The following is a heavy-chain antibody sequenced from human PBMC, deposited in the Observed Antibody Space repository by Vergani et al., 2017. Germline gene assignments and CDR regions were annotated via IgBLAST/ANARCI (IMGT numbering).Heavy chain of an antibody. J-gene: IGHJ5*02. CDR2: ISGSGGST. V-gene: IGHV3-23*01. D-gene: IGHD2-2*01. CDR3: AKDPLVVPAAKRINWFDP. Sequence: EVQLLESGGGLVQPGGSLRLSCAASGFTFSSYAMSWVRQAPGKGPEWVSAISGSGGSTYYADSVKGRFTISRDNSKNTLYLQMNSLRAEDTAVYYCAKDPLVVPAAKRINWFDPWGQGTLVTVSS. CDR1: GFTFSSYA.